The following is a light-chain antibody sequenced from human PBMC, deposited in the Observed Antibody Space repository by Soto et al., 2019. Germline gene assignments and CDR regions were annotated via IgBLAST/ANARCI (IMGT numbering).Light chain of an antibody. Sequence: IQMTQSPSTLSATAGDRVTITSRASQGIRDELGWYQQKPGKAPKLLIYAASSLHSGVPSRFSGSGSGTHFTLTISGLQPEDVATYYCLQDYKYPWTFGQGTKVDI. V-gene: IGKV1-6*01. CDR3: LQDYKYPWT. J-gene: IGKJ1*01. CDR1: QGIRDE. CDR2: AAS.